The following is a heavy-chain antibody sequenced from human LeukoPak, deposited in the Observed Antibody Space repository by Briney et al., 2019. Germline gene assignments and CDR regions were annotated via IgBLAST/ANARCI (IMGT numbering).Heavy chain of an antibody. CDR1: GFTFSSHW. Sequence: GGSLRLSCAASGFTFSSHWMHWVRQAPGKGLVWVSRITIDVSNTDYADSVKGRFTISRDNAKNSLFLQMNSLSAEDTAVYYCGRAGPVTKDHFMDVWGKGTTVTVSS. CDR2: ITIDVSNT. V-gene: IGHV3-74*01. CDR3: GRAGPVTKDHFMDV. J-gene: IGHJ6*03. D-gene: IGHD2-2*01.